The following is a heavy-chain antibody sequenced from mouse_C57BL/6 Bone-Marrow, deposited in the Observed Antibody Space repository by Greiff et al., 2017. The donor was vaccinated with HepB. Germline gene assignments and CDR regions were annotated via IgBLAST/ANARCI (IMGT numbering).Heavy chain of an antibody. D-gene: IGHD2-4*01. V-gene: IGHV1-66*01. Sequence: QVQLQQSGPELVKPGASVKISCKASGYSFTSYYIHWVKQRPGQGLEWIGWIYPGSGNTKYNEKFKGKATLTADTSSSTAYMQLSSLTSEDSAVYYCAREKRLRPFDYWGQGTTLTVSS. J-gene: IGHJ2*01. CDR3: AREKRLRPFDY. CDR1: GYSFTSYY. CDR2: IYPGSGNT.